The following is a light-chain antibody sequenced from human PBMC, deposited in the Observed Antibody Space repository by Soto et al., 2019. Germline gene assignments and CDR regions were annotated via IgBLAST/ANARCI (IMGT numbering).Light chain of an antibody. V-gene: IGKV3-11*01. CDR2: DAS. Sequence: ESVLTQSPATLSLSPGARGTLSCMASQSVSSYLAWYKQKTGQXPRXXIYDASNRATGFPARFSGIGSGTDFTLTISSLQPEDCAVYECQQRSNWPLTFGGGTKVDIK. CDR1: QSVSSY. CDR3: QQRSNWPLT. J-gene: IGKJ4*01.